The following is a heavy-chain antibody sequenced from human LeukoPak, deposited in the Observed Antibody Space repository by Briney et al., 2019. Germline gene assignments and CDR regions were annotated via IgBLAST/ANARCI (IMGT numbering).Heavy chain of an antibody. V-gene: IGHV1-8*01. J-gene: IGHJ4*02. D-gene: IGHD3-10*01. CDR1: GYTFTSYD. CDR3: ARGYGSGSVSDY. CDR2: MNPNSGNT. Sequence: ASVEVSCKASGYTFTSYDINWVRQATGLGLEWMGWMNPNSGNTGYAQKFQGRVTMTRNTSISTAYMELSSLRSEDTAVYYCARGYGSGSVSDYWGQGTLVTVSS.